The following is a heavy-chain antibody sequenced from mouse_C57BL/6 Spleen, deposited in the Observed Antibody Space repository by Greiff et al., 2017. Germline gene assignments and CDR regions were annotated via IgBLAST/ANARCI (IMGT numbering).Heavy chain of an antibody. CDR2: IYPRSGNT. Sequence: VKLMESGAELARPGASVKLSCKASGYTFTSYGISWVKQRTGQGLEWIGEIYPRSGNTYYNEKFKGKATLTADKSSSTAYMELRSLTSGDSAVYFCARGDYDEGFDYWGQGTTLTVSS. CDR3: ARGDYDEGFDY. V-gene: IGHV1-81*01. CDR1: GYTFTSYG. D-gene: IGHD2-4*01. J-gene: IGHJ2*01.